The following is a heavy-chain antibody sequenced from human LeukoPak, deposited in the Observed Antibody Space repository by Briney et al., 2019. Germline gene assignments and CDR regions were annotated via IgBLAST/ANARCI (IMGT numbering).Heavy chain of an antibody. V-gene: IGHV3-11*05. CDR1: GFTFSDYY. D-gene: IGHD2-2*01. J-gene: IGHJ4*02. CDR2: ISSSNSCA. CDR3: ARETGYCSSTNCYGGVDC. Sequence: PGGSLRLSCAASGFTFSDYYMSWIRQAPGKGLEWVSYISSSNSCANYADSVKGRFSISRDNAKNSLYLQMNSLRAEDTAVYYCARETGYCSSTNCYGGVDCWGQGTLVTVSS.